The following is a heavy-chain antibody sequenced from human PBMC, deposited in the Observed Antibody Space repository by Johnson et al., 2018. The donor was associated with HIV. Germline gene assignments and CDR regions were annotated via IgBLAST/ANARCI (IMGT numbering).Heavy chain of an antibody. D-gene: IGHD6-6*01. CDR1: QFMFSRYW. CDR2: IYSGGKS. Sequence: VQLVESGGGLVQPGGSLRLSCAASQFMFSRYWMTWVRQAPGKGLEWVSVIYSGGKSYYADSVNGRFTISRDNSKNTLYLQINSLRAEDTAVYYCATLKGPRLHIAARRPDAFYIWGQGTMVTVSS. CDR3: ATLKGPRLHIAARRPDAFYI. V-gene: IGHV3-66*01. J-gene: IGHJ3*02.